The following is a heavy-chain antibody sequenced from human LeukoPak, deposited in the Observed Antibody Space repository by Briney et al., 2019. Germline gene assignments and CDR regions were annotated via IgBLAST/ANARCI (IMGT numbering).Heavy chain of an antibody. V-gene: IGHV3-21*01. Sequence: GGSLRLSCAASGFTFSSYGMNWVRQAPGKGLEWVSSISSSSSYIYYADSVKGRFTISRDNAKNSLYLQMNSLRAEDTAVYYCARDPYYYDSSGYYPFDYWGQGTLVTVSS. CDR3: ARDPYYYDSSGYYPFDY. J-gene: IGHJ4*02. D-gene: IGHD3-22*01. CDR1: GFTFSSYG. CDR2: ISSSSSYI.